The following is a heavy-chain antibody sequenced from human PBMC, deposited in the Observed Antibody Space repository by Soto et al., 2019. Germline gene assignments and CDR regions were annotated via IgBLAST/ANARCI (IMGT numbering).Heavy chain of an antibody. CDR2: ISWNSGSL. D-gene: IGHD6-19*01. CDR1: GFTFDDYA. CDR3: ANDRIPQPWLCGLDV. Sequence: EVQLVESGGGLVQPGRSLRLSCAASGFTFDDYAMHWVRQVPGKGLEWVSGISWNSGSLGYADSVKSRFTISRDNAKKSRCLDMYGLRAEDTALYYCANDRIPQPWLCGLDVWGQGTTVTVSS. V-gene: IGHV3-9*01. J-gene: IGHJ6*02.